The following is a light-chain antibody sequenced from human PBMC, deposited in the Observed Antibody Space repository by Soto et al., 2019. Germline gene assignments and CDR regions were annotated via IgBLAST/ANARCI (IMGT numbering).Light chain of an antibody. Sequence: SYELTQPPSVSVALGQTARITCGGNNIGSKNVHCYQLNPGQPPVLVIYRDTNRPSGIPERFSGSNSGNTATLAISRAQAGDDADYYCQVWDSSTVVFGGGTKLTVL. V-gene: IGLV3-9*01. CDR1: NIGSKN. CDR2: RDT. J-gene: IGLJ2*01. CDR3: QVWDSSTVV.